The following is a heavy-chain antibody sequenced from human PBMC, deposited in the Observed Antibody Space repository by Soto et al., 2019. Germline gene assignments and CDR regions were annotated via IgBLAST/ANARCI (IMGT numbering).Heavy chain of an antibody. Sequence: ASVKVSCKASGYTFSSYGISWVRQAPGQGLEWMGWISAYNGNTNYAQKLQGRVTMTTDTSTSTAYMELRSLRSDDTAVYYCARATKEWLRWVNYFDYWGQGTLVTVSS. CDR3: ARATKEWLRWVNYFDY. CDR2: ISAYNGNT. V-gene: IGHV1-18*01. D-gene: IGHD5-12*01. CDR1: GYTFSSYG. J-gene: IGHJ4*02.